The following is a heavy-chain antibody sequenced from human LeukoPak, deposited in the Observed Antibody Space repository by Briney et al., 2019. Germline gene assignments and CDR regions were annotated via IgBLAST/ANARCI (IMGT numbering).Heavy chain of an antibody. V-gene: IGHV3-7*01. CDR2: LRPVGRDK. Sequence: GGSLRLSCAASGFTFSYYWMTWVRQAPGKGLEWVANLRPVGRDKYYADSVKGRFTISRDNAKNSLYLQMNGLRADGTAIYYCARDAYDDASESWGQGTLVTVSS. CDR3: ARDAYDDASES. J-gene: IGHJ5*02. CDR1: GFTFSYYW. D-gene: IGHD3-3*01.